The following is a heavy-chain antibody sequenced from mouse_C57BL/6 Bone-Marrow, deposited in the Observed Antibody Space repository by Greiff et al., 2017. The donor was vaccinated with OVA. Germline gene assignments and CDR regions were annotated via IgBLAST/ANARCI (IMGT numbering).Heavy chain of an antibody. Sequence: VQLQQSGAELVKPGASVKISCKASGYAFSSSWMNWVKQRPGKGLEWIGRIYPGDGDTNYNGKFKGKATLTADKSSSTAYMQLSSLTSEDSAVYFCARSGSSYGFAYWGQGTLVTVSA. CDR2: IYPGDGDT. CDR1: GYAFSSSW. D-gene: IGHD1-1*01. J-gene: IGHJ3*01. V-gene: IGHV1-82*01. CDR3: ARSGSSYGFAY.